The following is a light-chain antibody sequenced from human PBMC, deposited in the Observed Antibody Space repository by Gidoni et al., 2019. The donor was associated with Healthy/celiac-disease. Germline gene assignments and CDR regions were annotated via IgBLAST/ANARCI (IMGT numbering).Light chain of an antibody. Sequence: DIQMTQHPSSLSASVGDRVTITCRASQSISSYLNWYQQKPGKAPKLLIYAASSLQSGVPSRFSGSGSGTDFTLTISSLQPEDCATYYCQQSYSTPLMYTFGQGTKLEIK. V-gene: IGKV1-39*01. CDR3: QQSYSTPLMYT. CDR1: QSISSY. J-gene: IGKJ2*01. CDR2: AAS.